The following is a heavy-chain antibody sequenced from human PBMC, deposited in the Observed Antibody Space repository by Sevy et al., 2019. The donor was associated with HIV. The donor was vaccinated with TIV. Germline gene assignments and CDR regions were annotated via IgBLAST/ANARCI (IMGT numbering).Heavy chain of an antibody. CDR2: LSGSGGST. Sequence: GGSLRLSCAASGFTFSIYAMSWVRQAPGKGLEWVSGLSGSGGSTYYADSVKGRFTISRDNSKNTLYLQMNSLRAEDTAVYYCAKAYSAVTTYYWGQGTLVTVSS. CDR1: GFTFSIYA. V-gene: IGHV3-23*01. CDR3: AKAYSAVTTYY. J-gene: IGHJ4*02. D-gene: IGHD4-17*01.